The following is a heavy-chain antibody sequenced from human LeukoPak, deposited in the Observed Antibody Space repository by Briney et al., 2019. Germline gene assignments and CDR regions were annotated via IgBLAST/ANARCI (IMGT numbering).Heavy chain of an antibody. V-gene: IGHV4-39*07. CDR1: GGSISSGNYY. CDR3: ARGARHYDSTGYFSLYYYYYMDV. J-gene: IGHJ6*03. D-gene: IGHD3-22*01. Sequence: SETLSLTCTVSGGSISSGNYYWSWIRQPPGKGLEWIGNIFYSGSTYYSPSLKSRVTISLDTSKNQFSLKLSSVTAADTAVYYCARGARHYDSTGYFSLYYYYYMDVWGKGTTVTVSS. CDR2: IFYSGST.